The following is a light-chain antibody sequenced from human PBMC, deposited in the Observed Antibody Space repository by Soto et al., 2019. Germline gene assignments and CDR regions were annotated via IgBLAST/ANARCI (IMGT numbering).Light chain of an antibody. Sequence: DIHMTQSPSTLSASVGDRVTITCRASQNINSWLAWYQQKPGKAPKLLIYEASSLEKGVPARFGGSGSGTEFTLTISSLQPDDFATYYCQQYNVCSWTFGQGTKVDI. J-gene: IGKJ1*01. CDR1: QNINSW. CDR2: EAS. V-gene: IGKV1-5*03. CDR3: QQYNVCSWT.